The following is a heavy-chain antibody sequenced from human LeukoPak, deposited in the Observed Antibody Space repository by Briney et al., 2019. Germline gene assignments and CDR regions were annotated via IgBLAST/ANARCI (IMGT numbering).Heavy chain of an antibody. CDR2: ISGVGGST. D-gene: IGHD1-26*01. V-gene: IGHV3-23*01. CDR3: ARIEWERLGRAFDI. J-gene: IGHJ3*02. Sequence: PGGSLRLSCAASGFTFSSYAMSWVRQAPGKGLEWVSAISGVGGSTPYADSVKGRFTISRDNSKNTLYLQMNSLRAEDTAVYYCARIEWERLGRAFDIWGQGTMVTVSS. CDR1: GFTFSSYA.